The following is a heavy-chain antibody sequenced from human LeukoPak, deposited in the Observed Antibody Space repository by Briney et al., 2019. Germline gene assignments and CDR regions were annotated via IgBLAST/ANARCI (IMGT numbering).Heavy chain of an antibody. D-gene: IGHD3-9*01. CDR2: IYYSGST. CDR1: GGSISSSSYY. V-gene: IGHV4-39*01. J-gene: IGHJ5*02. CDR3: ARSNYDILTGYYPRVGWFDP. Sequence: PSETLSLTCTVSGGSISSSSYYWGWIRQPPGKGLEWIGSIYYSGSTYYNPSLKSRVTISVDTSKNQFSLKLSSVTAADTAVYYCARSNYDILTGYYPRVGWFDPWGQGTLVTVSS.